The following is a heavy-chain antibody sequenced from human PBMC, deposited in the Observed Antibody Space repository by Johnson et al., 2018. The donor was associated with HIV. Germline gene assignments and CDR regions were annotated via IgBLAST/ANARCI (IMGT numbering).Heavy chain of an antibody. CDR3: ARDTPGGQSWFRENKYAFDI. CDR1: GFTFSSYW. J-gene: IGHJ3*02. CDR2: IKQDGSEK. V-gene: IGHV3-7*05. D-gene: IGHD3-10*01. Sequence: VHLVVSGGGVVRPGGSLRLSCAASGFTFSSYWMSWVRQAPGKGLEWVANIKQDGSEKYYVDSVKGRFTISSDNAKNSLYLQMNSLRAEDTAVYYCARDTPGGQSWFRENKYAFDIWGQGTMVTVSS.